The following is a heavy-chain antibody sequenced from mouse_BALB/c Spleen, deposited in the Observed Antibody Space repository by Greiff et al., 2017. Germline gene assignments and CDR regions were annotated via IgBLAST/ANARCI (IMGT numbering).Heavy chain of an antibody. CDR3: AREDDGYSPAWVAY. Sequence: EVQLQESGAELVKPGASVKLSCTASGFNIKDTYMHWVKQRPEQGLEWIGRIDPANGNTKYDPKFQGKATITADTSSNTAYLQLSSLTSEDTAVYYCAREDDGYSPAWVAYWGQGTLVTVSA. CDR1: GFNIKDTY. V-gene: IGHV14-3*02. D-gene: IGHD2-3*01. J-gene: IGHJ3*01. CDR2: IDPANGNT.